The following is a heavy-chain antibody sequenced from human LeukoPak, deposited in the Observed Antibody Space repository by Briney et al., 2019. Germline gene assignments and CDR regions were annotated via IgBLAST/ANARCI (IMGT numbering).Heavy chain of an antibody. J-gene: IGHJ6*03. CDR2: INGDGSQK. D-gene: IGHD3-9*01. CDR3: ARDSRVLRYFDLPPSYYMDV. Sequence: PGGSLRLSCAASGFTFTTYWMTWVRQAPGKGLEWVANINGDGSQKNYLDSVKGRFTISRDNAKNSLYLQMNSLRAEDTAVYYCARDSRVLRYFDLPPSYYMDVWGKGTTVTVSS. V-gene: IGHV3-7*01. CDR1: GFTFTTYW.